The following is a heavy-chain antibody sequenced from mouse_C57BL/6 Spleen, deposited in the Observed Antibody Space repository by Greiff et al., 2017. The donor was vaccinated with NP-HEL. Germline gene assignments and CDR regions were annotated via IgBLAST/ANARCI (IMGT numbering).Heavy chain of an antibody. CDR1: GYTFTSYW. J-gene: IGHJ3*01. Sequence: VQLQQPGAELVKPGASVKLSCKASGYTFTSYWMQWVKQRPGQGLEWIGEIDPSDSYTNYNQKFKGKATLTVDTSSSTAYMQLSSLTSEDSAVYYCARDDYDSPFAYWGQGTLVTVSA. V-gene: IGHV1-50*01. CDR2: IDPSDSYT. D-gene: IGHD2-4*01. CDR3: ARDDYDSPFAY.